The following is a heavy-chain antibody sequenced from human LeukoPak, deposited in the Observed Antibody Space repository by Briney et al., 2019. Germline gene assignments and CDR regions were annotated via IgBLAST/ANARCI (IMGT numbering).Heavy chain of an antibody. V-gene: IGHV6-1*01. CDR1: GDSVSSNSAA. J-gene: IGHJ5*02. CDR3: ARGPHSSGWYRTANWFDP. D-gene: IGHD6-19*01. CDR2: TYYRSKWYN. Sequence: SQTLSLTCAISGDSVSSNSAAWNWIRQSPSRGLEWLGRTYYRSKWYNDYAVSVKSRITINPDTSKNQFSLQLNSVTPEDTAVYYCARGPHSSGWYRTANWFDPWGQGTLVTVSS.